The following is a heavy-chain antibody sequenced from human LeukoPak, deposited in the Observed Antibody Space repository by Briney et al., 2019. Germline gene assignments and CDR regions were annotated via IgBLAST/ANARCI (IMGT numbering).Heavy chain of an antibody. CDR2: IYTSGST. CDR1: GGSISSYY. CDR3: ARDEGPNYYDSSGYQKAYAVDI. V-gene: IGHV4-4*07. D-gene: IGHD3-22*01. J-gene: IGHJ3*02. Sequence: SETLSLTCTVSGGSISSYYWSWIRQPAGKGLEWIGRIYTSGSTNYNPSLKSRLTMSVDTSKNKFSLKLSSVTAADTAVYYCARDEGPNYYDSSGYQKAYAVDIWGQGTMVTVSS.